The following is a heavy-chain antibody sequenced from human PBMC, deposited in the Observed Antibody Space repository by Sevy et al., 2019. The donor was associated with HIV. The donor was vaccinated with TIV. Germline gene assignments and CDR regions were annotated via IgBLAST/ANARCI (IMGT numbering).Heavy chain of an antibody. Sequence: SETLSLTCAVSGYSISSGYYWGWIRQPPGKGLEWLGSIYHSGSTYYNPSLKSRVTISVETSKNQFSLKLSSVTAAATALYYCARDPSYSSGYYHDAFDIWCQGTMVTVSS. D-gene: IGHD3-22*01. CDR1: GYSISSGYY. J-gene: IGHJ3*02. CDR2: IYHSGST. V-gene: IGHV4-38-2*02. CDR3: ARDPSYSSGYYHDAFDI.